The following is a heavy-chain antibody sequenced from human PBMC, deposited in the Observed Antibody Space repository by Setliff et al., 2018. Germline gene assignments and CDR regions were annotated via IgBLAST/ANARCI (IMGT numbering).Heavy chain of an antibody. CDR1: GFTFSTHR. V-gene: IGHV3-33*08. J-gene: IGHJ4*02. CDR3: ARTCSGSGCYAGLES. D-gene: IGHD2-15*01. Sequence: GGSLRLSCAASGFTFSTHRMHWVRQAPGKGLEWVAVIWDDGGNKYHADSVKGRFTISRDNSKNTLYLQMNSLRPEDTAVYYCARTCSGSGCYAGLESWGQGTPVTVS. CDR2: IWDDGGNK.